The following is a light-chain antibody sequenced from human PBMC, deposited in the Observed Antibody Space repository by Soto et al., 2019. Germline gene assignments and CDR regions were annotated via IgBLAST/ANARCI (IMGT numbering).Light chain of an antibody. Sequence: EIVLTQSPATLSLSPGERATLSCRACQSVSRYLAWYQQKPGQAPRLLIYDASNRATGIPARFSGSGSGTDFTLTISSLEPEDFAVYYCQQRSNWPPLTFGGGTKVEIK. CDR1: QSVSRY. CDR2: DAS. V-gene: IGKV3-11*01. J-gene: IGKJ4*01. CDR3: QQRSNWPPLT.